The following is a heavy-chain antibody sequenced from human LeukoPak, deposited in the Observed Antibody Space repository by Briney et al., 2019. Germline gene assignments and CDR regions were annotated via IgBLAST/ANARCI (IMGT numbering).Heavy chain of an antibody. J-gene: IGHJ4*02. Sequence: PGGSLRLSCAASGFTFSNAWMSWVRQAPGKGLEWVGRIKSKTDGGTTDYAAPVKGRFTISRDDSKNTLYLQMNSLKTEDTAVYYCTTEGPQGYYDSSGYYYWGQGTLVTVSS. V-gene: IGHV3-15*01. CDR1: GFTFSNAW. CDR3: TTEGPQGYYDSSGYYY. CDR2: IKSKTDGGTT. D-gene: IGHD3-22*01.